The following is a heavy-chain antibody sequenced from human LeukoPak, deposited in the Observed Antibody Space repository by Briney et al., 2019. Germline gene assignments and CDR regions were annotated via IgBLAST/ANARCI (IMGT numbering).Heavy chain of an antibody. D-gene: IGHD6-19*01. Sequence: SETLSLTCTVSVGSISSYYWSWIRQPAGKGLEWIGRIYTSGSTNYNPPLKSRVTMSVDTSKNQFSLQLSSVTAAATAVYYCARSPSSGWYIFDYWGQGTLVTVSS. CDR3: ARSPSSGWYIFDY. V-gene: IGHV4-4*07. CDR2: IYTSGST. CDR1: VGSISSYY. J-gene: IGHJ4*02.